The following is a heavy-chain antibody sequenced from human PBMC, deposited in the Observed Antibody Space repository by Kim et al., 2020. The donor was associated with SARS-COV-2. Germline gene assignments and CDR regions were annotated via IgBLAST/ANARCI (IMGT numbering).Heavy chain of an antibody. V-gene: IGHV4-61*01. CDR3: ARVGGVVVVAATDFDY. D-gene: IGHD2-15*01. CDR2: IYYSGST. Sequence: SETLTLTCTVSGGSVSSGSYYWSWIRQPPGKGLGWIGYIYYSGSTNYNPSLKSRVTISVDTSKNQFSLKLSSVTAADTAVYYGARVGGVVVVAATDFDYWGQGTLVTVSS. CDR1: GGSVSSGSYY. J-gene: IGHJ4*02.